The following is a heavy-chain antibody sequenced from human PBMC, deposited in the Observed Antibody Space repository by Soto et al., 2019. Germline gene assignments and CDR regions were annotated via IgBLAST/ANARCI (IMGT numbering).Heavy chain of an antibody. CDR2: ISYDGSNK. V-gene: IGHV3-30*18. Sequence: QVQLVESGGGVVQPGRSLRLSCAASGFTFSSYGMHWVRQAPGKGLEWVAVISYDGSNKYYADSVKGRFTISRDNSKNTLYLQMNSLRAEDTAVYYCAKDERGGTYRWFAPWGQGTLVTVSS. J-gene: IGHJ5*02. D-gene: IGHD3-16*01. CDR3: AKDERGGTYRWFAP. CDR1: GFTFSSYG.